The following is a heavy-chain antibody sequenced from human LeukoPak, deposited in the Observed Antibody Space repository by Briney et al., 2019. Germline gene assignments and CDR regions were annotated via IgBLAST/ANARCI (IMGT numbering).Heavy chain of an antibody. CDR3: AKDRGIRYGSGTYPYYFDY. V-gene: IGHV3-9*01. D-gene: IGHD3-10*01. CDR2: ISWNSGNI. J-gene: IGHJ4*02. CDR1: GFTFDDYA. Sequence: SLRLSCAASGFTFDDYAMHWVRQAPGKGLEWVSGISWNSGNIGYADSVKGRFTISRDNAKNSLYLQMNSLRAEDTALYYCAKDRGIRYGSGTYPYYFDYWGQGTLVTVSS.